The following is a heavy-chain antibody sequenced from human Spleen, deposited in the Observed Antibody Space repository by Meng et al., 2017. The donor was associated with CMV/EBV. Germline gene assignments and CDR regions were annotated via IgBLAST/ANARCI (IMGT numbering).Heavy chain of an antibody. J-gene: IGHJ6*02. Sequence: ASVKVSCKASGYTFASYDINWVRQATGQGLEWMGWMNPNSGNTGYAQKFQGRVTITRNTSISTAYMELSSLRSEDTAVYYCARDQRSGLMIRVRDYGMDVWGQGTTVTVSS. V-gene: IGHV1-8*03. D-gene: IGHD3-10*01. CDR2: MNPNSGNT. CDR3: ARDQRSGLMIRVRDYGMDV. CDR1: GYTFASYD.